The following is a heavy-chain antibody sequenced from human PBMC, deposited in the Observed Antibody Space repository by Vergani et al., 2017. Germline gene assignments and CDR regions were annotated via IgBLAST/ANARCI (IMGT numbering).Heavy chain of an antibody. CDR3: ARGKCGGNCPKYNWRAP. CDR1: GVSMSDFY. D-gene: IGHD2-21*02. J-gene: IGHJ5*02. Sequence: QVHLQESGPGVVKPSDTLSLTFTVSGVSMSDFYWVWIRQPARRGLEWIGRIYPNGNGNYNESRRRRLTMSIDTSRSQFSLSLSSVTAADTAVYYGARGKCGGNCPKYNWRAPWGRGILVTVSS. CDR2: IYPNGNG. V-gene: IGHV4-4*07.